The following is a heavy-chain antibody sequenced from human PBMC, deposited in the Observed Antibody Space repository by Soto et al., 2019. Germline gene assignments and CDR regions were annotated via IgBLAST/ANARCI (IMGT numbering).Heavy chain of an antibody. Sequence: DVQLVESGGGLVKPGGSLRLSCAASGFIFSSYSMNWVRQAPGKGLEWVSSISSSGTYKYYADSAEGRFTISRDDAKNSLYLQMKSLRAEDTAVYYCAIAQSGCSGLSCYTGGHWGQGTLVTVSS. CDR2: ISSSGTYK. V-gene: IGHV3-21*01. D-gene: IGHD2-15*01. J-gene: IGHJ4*02. CDR3: AIAQSGCSGLSCYTGGH. CDR1: GFIFSSYS.